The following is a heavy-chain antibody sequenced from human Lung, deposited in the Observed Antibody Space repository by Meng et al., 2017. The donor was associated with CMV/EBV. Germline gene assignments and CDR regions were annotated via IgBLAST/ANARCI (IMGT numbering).Heavy chain of an antibody. CDR1: GYTFSLYY. J-gene: IGHJ3*02. CDR2: INPNTGGT. CDR3: ARERGLGFRGTNDAFDI. Sequence: SXXVSXKASGYTFSLYYIHWVRQAPGQGLEWMGWINPNTGGTNSAQKFQGRVTITGDTSISTAYMELSRLNSDDTALYYCARERGLGFRGTNDAFDIWGQGTIVTVSS. D-gene: IGHD3-16*01. V-gene: IGHV1-2*02.